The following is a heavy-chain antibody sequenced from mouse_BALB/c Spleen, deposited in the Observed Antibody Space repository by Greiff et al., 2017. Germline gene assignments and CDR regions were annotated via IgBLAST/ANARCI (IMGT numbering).Heavy chain of an antibody. CDR1: GYSFTSGSY. Sequence: EVKLQESGPGLVKPSQSLSLTCSVTGYSFTSGSYWYWIRQFPGNILEWMGYISYDGSNNYNPSLKNRTTITRDTSKNQFFLKLNSVTTEDTATYYCARETDYRYDAMDYWGQGTSVTVPS. CDR3: ARETDYRYDAMDY. D-gene: IGHD1-1*02. V-gene: IGHV3-6*02. J-gene: IGHJ4*01. CDR2: ISYDGSN.